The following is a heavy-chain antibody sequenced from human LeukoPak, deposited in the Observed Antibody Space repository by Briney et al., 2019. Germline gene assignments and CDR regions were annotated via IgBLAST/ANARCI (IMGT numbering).Heavy chain of an antibody. Sequence: GESLKISCKGSGYSFTSYWIGWVRQMPGKGLEWMGIIYPGDSDTRYSPSFQGQVTTSADKSISTAYLQWSSRKASDTAMYYCARQPEYEDYDYWGQGTLVTVSS. V-gene: IGHV5-51*01. D-gene: IGHD1-14*01. CDR3: ARQPEYEDYDY. J-gene: IGHJ4*02. CDR1: GYSFTSYW. CDR2: IYPGDSDT.